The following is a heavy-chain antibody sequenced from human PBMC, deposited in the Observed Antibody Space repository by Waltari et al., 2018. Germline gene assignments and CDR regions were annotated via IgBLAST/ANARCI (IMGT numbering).Heavy chain of an antibody. D-gene: IGHD5-18*01. CDR2: VIPTLGRA. V-gene: IGHV1-69*02. J-gene: IGHJ4*02. CDR3: ATDKIDTPMTRYLDS. CDR1: GGSFNSRT. Sequence: QVHLVQSGAEVQKPGSSVKVSCQASGGSFNSRTVSWVRQAPGQGLEWMGRVIPTLGRANYAPQFLGRLTITADRSSATSYMEVSGLTFEDTAIYFCATDKIDTPMTRYLDSWGQGTLVTVSS.